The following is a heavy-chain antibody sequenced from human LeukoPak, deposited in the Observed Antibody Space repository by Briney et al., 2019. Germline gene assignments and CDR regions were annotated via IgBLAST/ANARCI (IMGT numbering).Heavy chain of an antibody. CDR3: ANTKWELPNPDY. J-gene: IGHJ4*02. Sequence: PGGSLRLSCAASGFTFSAYAITWVRQAPGEGLEWVSAISAGAGSTFYADSVKGRFTISRDNSNSTLYLQMNSLRAQDTAIYFCANTKWELPNPDYWGQGTLVTVSS. D-gene: IGHD1-26*01. CDR2: ISAGAGST. V-gene: IGHV3-23*01. CDR1: GFTFSAYA.